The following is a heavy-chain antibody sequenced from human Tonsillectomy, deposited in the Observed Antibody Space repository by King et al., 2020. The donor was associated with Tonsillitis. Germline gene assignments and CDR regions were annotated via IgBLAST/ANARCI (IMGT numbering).Heavy chain of an antibody. Sequence: VQLVESGGGLVKPGGSLRLSCAASGFTFSDYYMSWIRQAPGKGLEWVSYISSSGSTIYYADSVKGRFTISRDNAKNSLYLQMNSLRAEDTAVYYCARWAHYDFWSGYYFPYYYYMDVWGKGTTVTVSS. CDR2: ISSSGSTI. CDR3: ARWAHYDFWSGYYFPYYYYMDV. CDR1: GFTFSDYY. V-gene: IGHV3-11*01. J-gene: IGHJ6*03. D-gene: IGHD3-3*01.